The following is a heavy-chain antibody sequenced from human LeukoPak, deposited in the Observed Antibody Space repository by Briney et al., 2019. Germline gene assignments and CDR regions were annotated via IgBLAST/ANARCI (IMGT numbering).Heavy chain of an antibody. D-gene: IGHD5-12*01. Sequence: GGSLRLSCAASGFAFSGYWMHWVRQAPEKGLKWVSRINSDGSGTNYADSVKGRFTISRDNAKDILYLQMNSLGAEDAAVYYCARSDSGQIDFWGQGTLVTVSS. J-gene: IGHJ4*02. CDR1: GFAFSGYW. CDR2: INSDGSGT. CDR3: ARSDSGQIDF. V-gene: IGHV3-74*01.